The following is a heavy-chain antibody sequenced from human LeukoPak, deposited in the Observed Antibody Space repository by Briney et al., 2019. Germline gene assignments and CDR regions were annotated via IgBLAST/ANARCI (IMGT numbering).Heavy chain of an antibody. J-gene: IGHJ5*02. Sequence: SETLSLTCAVYGGSFSGYYWSWIRQPPGKGLEWIGEINHSGSTNYNPSLKSRVTISVDTSKNQFSLKLSSVTAADTAVYYCAMTGARIAVAAWGQGTLVTVS. CDR3: AMTGARIAVAA. CDR2: INHSGST. V-gene: IGHV4-34*01. D-gene: IGHD6-19*01. CDR1: GGSFSGYY.